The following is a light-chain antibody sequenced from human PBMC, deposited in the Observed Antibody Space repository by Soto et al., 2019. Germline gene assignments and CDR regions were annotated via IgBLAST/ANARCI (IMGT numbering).Light chain of an antibody. J-gene: IGLJ3*02. Sequence: QSVLTQPASVSGSPGQSITISCSGTSSDVGGYKYVSWYQQHPGKAPKLMIYEVGNRPSGVSQRFSSSKSGNTASLTIFGLQGEDEADYYCSSYTSSSTLVFGGGTQLTVL. V-gene: IGLV2-14*01. CDR3: SSYTSSSTLV. CDR1: SSDVGGYKY. CDR2: EVG.